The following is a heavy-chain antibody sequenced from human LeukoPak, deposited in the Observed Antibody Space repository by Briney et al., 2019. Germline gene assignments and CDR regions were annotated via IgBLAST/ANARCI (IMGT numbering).Heavy chain of an antibody. CDR2: IYYSGST. D-gene: IGHD5-18*01. J-gene: IGHJ6*02. CDR3: ARGTYSPGGMDV. CDR1: GGSISSYY. Sequence: SETLSLTCTVSGGSISSYYWSWIRQPPGKGLEWIGYIYYSGSTNYNPSLNSRVTISVDTSQNQFSLTLSSVTAADTAVYYCARGTYSPGGMDVWGQGTTVTVSS. V-gene: IGHV4-59*01.